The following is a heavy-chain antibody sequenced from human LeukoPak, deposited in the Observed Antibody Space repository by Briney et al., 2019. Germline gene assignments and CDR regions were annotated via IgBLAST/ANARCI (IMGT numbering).Heavy chain of an antibody. J-gene: IGHJ4*02. D-gene: IGHD3-16*01. CDR3: AREKGGGYFDY. CDR1: GGSLRSFY. V-gene: IGHV4-4*07. Sequence: SETLSLTCTVSGGSLRSFYWNWVRQPAGRGSEWIGRISDGGNTNHNPSLRSRVSMSVDTSKDQFPLKLTSMTAADTATYYCAREKGGGYFDYWGLGTPVTVSS. CDR2: ISDGGNT.